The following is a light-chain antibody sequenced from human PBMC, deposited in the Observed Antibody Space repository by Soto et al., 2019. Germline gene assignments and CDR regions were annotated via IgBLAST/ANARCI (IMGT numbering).Light chain of an antibody. Sequence: EIVMTQSPATLSVSLGERATLSCRASQSVGGRIAWFQQKPGQPPRLLMSRTSTRATGSPARFSGGGAGTEFTLTISSLQSEDFAVYYCYQYNYYYSFGQGTKLEIK. CDR1: QSVGGR. CDR3: YQYNYYYS. J-gene: IGKJ2*03. CDR2: RTS. V-gene: IGKV3D-15*01.